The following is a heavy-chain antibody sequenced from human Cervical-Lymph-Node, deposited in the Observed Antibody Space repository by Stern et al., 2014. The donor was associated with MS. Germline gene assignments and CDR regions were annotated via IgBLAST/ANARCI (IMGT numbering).Heavy chain of an antibody. CDR3: ARGKRYFDY. V-gene: IGHV3-11*01. Sequence: QDQLVQSGGGLVKPGGSLRLSCVASGFTFRESYMSWIRQAPGKGLEWLSYITTGGNTIYYPDSVKGRFTISRDNAKTSVYLQMNSLRGEDTAIYYCARGKRYFDYWGQGTLVTVSS. J-gene: IGHJ4*02. CDR1: GFTFRESY. CDR2: ITTGGNTI.